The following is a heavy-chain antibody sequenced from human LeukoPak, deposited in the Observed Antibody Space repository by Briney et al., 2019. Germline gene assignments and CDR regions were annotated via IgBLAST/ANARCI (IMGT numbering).Heavy chain of an antibody. D-gene: IGHD2-15*01. Sequence: PGGSLSLSFTASGFTFTTHGMHWVRQAPGKGLEWVALIWNDGNNKFYGDSVKGRFTISRDNSKNTLYLQTNSLRAEDTAVYYCAKDQGGHCSGYSCFSFDYWGQGTLVTVSS. CDR1: GFTFTTHG. J-gene: IGHJ4*02. V-gene: IGHV3-33*06. CDR2: IWNDGNNK. CDR3: AKDQGGHCSGYSCFSFDY.